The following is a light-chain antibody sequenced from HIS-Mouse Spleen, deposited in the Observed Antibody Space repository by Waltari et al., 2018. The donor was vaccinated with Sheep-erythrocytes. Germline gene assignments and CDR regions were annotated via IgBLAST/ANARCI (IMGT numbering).Light chain of an antibody. CDR2: DNN. J-gene: IGLJ3*02. CDR3: GTWDSSLSAGV. V-gene: IGLV1-51*01. CDR1: SSNIGNNY. Sequence: QSVLTQPPSVSAAPGQKVTISCSGSSSNIGNNYVSWYQQLPGTAPKHLIYDNNKRPSGIPARFSGSKSGTSATLGITGLQTGDEADYYCGTWDSSLSAGVFGGGTKLTVL.